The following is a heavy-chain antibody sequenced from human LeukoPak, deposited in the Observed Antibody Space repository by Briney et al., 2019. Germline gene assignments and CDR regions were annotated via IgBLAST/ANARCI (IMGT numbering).Heavy chain of an antibody. Sequence: GGSLRPSCAASGFTVSRNYMSWVRQAPGKGLEWVSVIYSGGSTYYADSVKGRFTISRDNSKNTLYLQMNSLRAEDTAVYYCARGTTNAHDAFDIWGQGTMVTVSP. CDR1: GFTVSRNY. D-gene: IGHD1-1*01. CDR3: ARGTTNAHDAFDI. V-gene: IGHV3-66*01. CDR2: IYSGGST. J-gene: IGHJ3*02.